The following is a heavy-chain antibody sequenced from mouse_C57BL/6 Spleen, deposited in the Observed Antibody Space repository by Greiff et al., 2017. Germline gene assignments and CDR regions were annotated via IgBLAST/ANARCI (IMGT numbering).Heavy chain of an antibody. D-gene: IGHD1-1*01. CDR3: ARGDYYGSSLYYFDY. CDR1: GYTFTNYW. CDR2: IYPGGGYT. Sequence: QVQLQQSGAELVRPGTSVKMSCKASGYTFTNYWIGWAKQRPGHGLEWIGDIYPGGGYTNYNEKFKGKATLTADKSSSTAYMQFSSLTSEDSAIYYCARGDYYGSSLYYFDYWGQGTTLTVSS. V-gene: IGHV1-63*01. J-gene: IGHJ2*01.